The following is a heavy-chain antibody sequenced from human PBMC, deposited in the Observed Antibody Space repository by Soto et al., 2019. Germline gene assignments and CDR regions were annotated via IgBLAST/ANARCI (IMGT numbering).Heavy chain of an antibody. CDR3: ATRRLGYCSSTSCYYWFDP. CDR1: GYTFTSYD. D-gene: IGHD2-2*01. J-gene: IGHJ5*02. V-gene: IGHV1-8*01. CDR2: MNPNSANT. Sequence: GASVKVSCKASGYTFTSYDINWVRQATGQGLEWMGWMNPNSANTGYAQKFQGRVTMTRNTSISTAYMELSSLRSEDTAVYYCATRRLGYCSSTSCYYWFDPWGQGTLVTVSS.